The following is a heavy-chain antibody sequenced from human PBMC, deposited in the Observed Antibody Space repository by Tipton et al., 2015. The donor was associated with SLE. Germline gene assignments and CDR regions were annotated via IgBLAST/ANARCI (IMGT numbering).Heavy chain of an antibody. CDR2: IYISGST. D-gene: IGHD2-8*01. CDR3: ARGVSFKGFDS. CDR1: GGSISGYY. Sequence: TLSLTCTVSGGSISGYYWSWLRQPAGKGLEWIGRIYISGSTSYNPSLRSRLTMSVDTSKNQFSLKMNSVTAADTAVYYCARGVSFKGFDSWGQGTLVTVSS. V-gene: IGHV4-4*07. J-gene: IGHJ5*01.